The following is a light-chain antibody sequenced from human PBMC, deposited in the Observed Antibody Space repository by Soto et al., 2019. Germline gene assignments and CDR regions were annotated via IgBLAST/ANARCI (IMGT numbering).Light chain of an antibody. CDR1: SSDVGGYNY. V-gene: IGLV2-14*03. CDR3: SSYTSSSPCV. J-gene: IGLJ3*02. CDR2: DVS. Sequence: QSALTQPASVSGSPGQSIAISCTGTSSDVGGYNYVSWYQQLPGKAPKFMIYDVSNRPSGVSNRFSGSKSGNTASLTISGLQAEDEAYYYCSSYTSSSPCVFGGGTKVTVL.